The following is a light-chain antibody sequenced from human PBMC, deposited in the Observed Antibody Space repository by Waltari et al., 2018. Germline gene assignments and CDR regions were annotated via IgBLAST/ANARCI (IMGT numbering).Light chain of an antibody. CDR2: VNT. V-gene: IGLV1-40*01. Sequence: QSVLTQPPSVSGAPGQRVTISCTGSSSNLGAGYDVHWYQHLPGTAPKLLIYVNTNRPAGVPDRISASKSGTSASLAITGLQAEDEADYYCQSYDSSLTAWVFGGGTKLTVL. J-gene: IGLJ3*02. CDR3: QSYDSSLTAWV. CDR1: SSNLGAGYD.